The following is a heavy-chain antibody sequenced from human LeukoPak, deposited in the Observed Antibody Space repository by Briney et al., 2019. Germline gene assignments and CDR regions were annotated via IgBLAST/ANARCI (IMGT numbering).Heavy chain of an antibody. CDR2: IIPILGIA. J-gene: IGHJ6*02. V-gene: IGHV1-69*04. CDR1: GGTFSSYA. D-gene: IGHD1-26*01. CDR3: NEDRWELPEDYYYGMDV. Sequence: SVKVSCKASGGTFSSYAISWVRQAPGQGLEWMGRIIPILGIANYAQKFQGRVSITADKSTSTAYMELSSLRSEDTAVYYCNEDRWELPEDYYYGMDVWGQGTTVTVSS.